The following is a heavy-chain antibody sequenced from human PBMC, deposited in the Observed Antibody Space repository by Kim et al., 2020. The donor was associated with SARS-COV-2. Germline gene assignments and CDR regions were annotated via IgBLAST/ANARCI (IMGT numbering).Heavy chain of an antibody. CDR2: IYYSGST. J-gene: IGHJ3*02. V-gene: IGHV4-39*01. CDR1: GGSISSSSYY. Sequence: SETLSLTCTVSGGSISSSSYYWGWIRQPPGKGLEWIGSIYYSGSTYYNPSLKSRVTISVDTSKNQFSLKLSSVTAADTAVYYCAEGVKQWLAFDAFDIWGQGTMVTVSS. CDR3: AEGVKQWLAFDAFDI. D-gene: IGHD6-19*01.